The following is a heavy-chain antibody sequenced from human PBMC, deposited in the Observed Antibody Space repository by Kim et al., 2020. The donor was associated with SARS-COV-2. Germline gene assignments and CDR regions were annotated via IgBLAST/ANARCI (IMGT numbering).Heavy chain of an antibody. V-gene: IGHV1-18*01. CDR1: GPASTTYG. CDR3: AGGAGATMFND. D-gene: IGHD1-26*01. CDR2: ITTLTGNP. J-gene: IGHJ4*02. Sequence: ASVKVSCKTSGPASTTYGVTWVRQAPGQGLEWMGWITTLTGNPHYAQKFQGRVTMTTDASKTIAYMELRGLRSDDTAVYYCAGGAGATMFNDWGQGSLVT.